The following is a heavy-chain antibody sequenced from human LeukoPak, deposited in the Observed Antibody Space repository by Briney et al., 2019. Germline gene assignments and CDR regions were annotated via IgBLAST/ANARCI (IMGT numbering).Heavy chain of an antibody. V-gene: IGHV4-61*01. Sequence: SETLSLTCTVSGGSVSSGSYYWSWIRQPPGKGLEWIGEINHSGSTNYNPSLKSRVTISADTSKNQFSLKLSSVTAADTAVYYCAREGSSSLMFDYWGQGTLVTVSS. CDR2: INHSGST. J-gene: IGHJ4*02. CDR3: AREGSSSLMFDY. CDR1: GGSVSSGSYY. D-gene: IGHD6-6*01.